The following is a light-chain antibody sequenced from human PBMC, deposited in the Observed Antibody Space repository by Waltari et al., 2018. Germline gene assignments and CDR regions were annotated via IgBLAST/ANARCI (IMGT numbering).Light chain of an antibody. Sequence: SYELTQPPSVSVSPGQTASITCSGDKLGDKYTSWYQQRPGKSPVLVIYQDTKRPSGIPGGFSGSNSGNTATLTISGTQAMDEADYFCQAWDTSTVVFGGGTKLTVL. CDR1: KLGDKY. V-gene: IGLV3-1*01. CDR3: QAWDTSTVV. J-gene: IGLJ3*02. CDR2: QDT.